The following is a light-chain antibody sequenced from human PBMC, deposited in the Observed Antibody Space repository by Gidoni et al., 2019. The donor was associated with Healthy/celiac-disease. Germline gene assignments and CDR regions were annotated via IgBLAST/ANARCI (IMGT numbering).Light chain of an antibody. CDR2: DVS. CDR3: CSYAGSYTFEV. Sequence: QSALTQPRSVSGSPGQSVTISCTGTSSDVGGYNYVSWYQQNPGKAPKLMIYDVSKRPSGVPDRFSGSKSGNTASLTISGLQAEDEADYYCCSYAGSYTFEVFGTGTKATVL. CDR1: SSDVGGYNY. V-gene: IGLV2-11*01. J-gene: IGLJ1*01.